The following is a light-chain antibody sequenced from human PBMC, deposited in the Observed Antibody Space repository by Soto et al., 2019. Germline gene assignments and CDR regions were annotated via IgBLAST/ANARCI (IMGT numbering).Light chain of an antibody. CDR3: QQYGSSPPLT. Sequence: EIEMTESPATLSVSPGERATLSCRASQSVSSSYLAWYQQKPGQAPRLLIYGASSRATGIPDRFSGSGSGTDFTLTISRLEPEDFAVYYCQQYGSSPPLTFGGGTKVDI. V-gene: IGKV3-20*01. J-gene: IGKJ4*01. CDR2: GAS. CDR1: QSVSSSY.